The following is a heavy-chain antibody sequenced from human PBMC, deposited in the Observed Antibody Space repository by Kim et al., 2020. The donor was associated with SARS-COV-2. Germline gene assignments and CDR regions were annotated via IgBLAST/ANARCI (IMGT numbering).Heavy chain of an antibody. V-gene: IGHV4-34*01. J-gene: IGHJ6*03. Sequence: SETLSLTCAVYGGSFSGYYWSWIRQPPGKGLEWIGEINHSGSTNYNPALKSRVTISVDTSKNQFSLKLSSVTAADTAVYYCARLQGVRVYYYYYMVVWG. CDR1: GGSFSGYY. D-gene: IGHD3-10*02. CDR2: INHSGST. CDR3: ARLQGVRVYYYYYMVV.